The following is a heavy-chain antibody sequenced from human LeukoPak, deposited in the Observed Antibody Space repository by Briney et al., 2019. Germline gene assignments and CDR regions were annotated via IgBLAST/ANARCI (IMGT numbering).Heavy chain of an antibody. J-gene: IGHJ4*02. CDR1: GYTFTGYY. CDR2: IIPTLEIA. CDR3: ARVISGTWLWF. D-gene: IGHD1-14*01. Sequence: SVKVSCKASGYTFTGYYMHWVRQAPGQGLEWMGRIIPTLEIANYAQKFQGRITITADKSTSTAYMELSSLRPEDTAVYYCARVISGTWLWFWGQGTLVTVSS. V-gene: IGHV1-69*04.